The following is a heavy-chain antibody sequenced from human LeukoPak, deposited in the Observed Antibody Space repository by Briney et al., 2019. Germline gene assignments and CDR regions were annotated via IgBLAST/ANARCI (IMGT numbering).Heavy chain of an antibody. V-gene: IGHV3-66*01. CDR3: AIAYGMDV. CDR1: GFTVSSNY. CDR2: IYSGGST. Sequence: GGSLRLSCAASGFTVSSNYMSWVRQAPGKGLEWVSVIYSGGSTYYADSVKGRFTISRDNAGKSLYLQMHDLRTEDTAVYYCAIAYGMDVWGQGTTVTVSS. J-gene: IGHJ6*02.